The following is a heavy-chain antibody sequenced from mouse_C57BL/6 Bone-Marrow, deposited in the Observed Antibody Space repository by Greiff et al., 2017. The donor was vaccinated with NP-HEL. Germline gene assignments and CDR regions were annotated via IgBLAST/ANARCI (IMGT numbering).Heavy chain of an antibody. Sequence: DVKLVESGGGLVKPGGSLKLSCAASGFTFSDYGMHWVRQAPEKGLEWVAYISSGSSTIYYADTVKGRFTISRDNAKNTLFLQMTSLRSEDTAMYYCARRTTVVATDYWGQGTTLTVSS. J-gene: IGHJ2*01. CDR1: GFTFSDYG. CDR2: ISSGSSTI. D-gene: IGHD1-1*01. CDR3: ARRTTVVATDY. V-gene: IGHV5-17*01.